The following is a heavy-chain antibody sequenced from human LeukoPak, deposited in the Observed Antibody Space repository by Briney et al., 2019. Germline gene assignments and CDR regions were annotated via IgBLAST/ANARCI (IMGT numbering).Heavy chain of an antibody. Sequence: ASVKVSCKASGYTFTSYYMHWVRQAPGQGLEWMGIINPSGGSTSYAQKFQGRVAMTRDTSTSTVYMELSSLRSEDTAVYYCARQYYYDGSGYPNWFDPWGQGTLVTVSS. D-gene: IGHD3-22*01. CDR3: ARQYYYDGSGYPNWFDP. CDR1: GYTFTSYY. J-gene: IGHJ5*02. V-gene: IGHV1-46*01. CDR2: INPSGGST.